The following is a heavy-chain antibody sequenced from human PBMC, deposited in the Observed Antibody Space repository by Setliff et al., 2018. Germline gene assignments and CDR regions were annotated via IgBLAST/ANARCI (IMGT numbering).Heavy chain of an antibody. Sequence: PSETLSLTCTVSGGSISSSSYYWGWIRQPPGKGLEWIGSIYYSGSTYYNPSLKSRVTISVDTSKNQSSLKLSSVTAADTAVYYCARGGKILEWLYAHDYWGQGTLVTVSS. CDR2: IYYSGST. J-gene: IGHJ4*02. CDR1: GGSISSSSYY. CDR3: ARGGKILEWLYAHDY. V-gene: IGHV4-39*07. D-gene: IGHD3-3*01.